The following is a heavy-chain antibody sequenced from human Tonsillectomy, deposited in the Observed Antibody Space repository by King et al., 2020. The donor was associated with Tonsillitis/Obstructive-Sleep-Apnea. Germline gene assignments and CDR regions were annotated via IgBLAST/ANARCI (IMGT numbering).Heavy chain of an antibody. V-gene: IGHV3-15*07. CDR1: GFTFSNAW. CDR2: IKSKPDGGTT. J-gene: IGHJ4*02. D-gene: IGHD3-10*01. Sequence: VQLVESGGGLVKPGGSLRLSCAASGFTFSNAWMNWVRQAPGKGLEWVGRIKSKPDGGTTDYAAPVKGRFTISRDDSKNTLYLQMNSLKTEDTAVYYCTTDAEVSYYFGSGDYWGQGTLVTVSS. CDR3: TTDAEVSYYFGSGDY.